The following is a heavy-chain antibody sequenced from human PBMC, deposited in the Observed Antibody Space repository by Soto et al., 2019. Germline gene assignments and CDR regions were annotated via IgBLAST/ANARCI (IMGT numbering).Heavy chain of an antibody. CDR2: LYSAGAT. D-gene: IGHD3-16*01. J-gene: IGHJ2*01. CDR1: GFTVSSSY. Sequence: EVQLVESGGGLLQPGGSLRVSCAASGFTVSSSYMSWVRQAPGKGLEWVATLYSAGATYYADSVKGRFTSSSDNSQNTRYRQMNSLKVEDTAVYHCARVVESNVWNGYWFFDLWGRGTLVTVSS. CDR3: ARVVESNVWNGYWFFDL. V-gene: IGHV3-53*01.